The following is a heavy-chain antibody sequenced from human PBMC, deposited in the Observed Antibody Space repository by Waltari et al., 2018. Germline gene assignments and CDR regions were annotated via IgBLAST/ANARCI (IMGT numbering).Heavy chain of an antibody. D-gene: IGHD2-2*01. Sequence: EVQLVESGGGLVQPGGSLRLSCAASGFTVSSNYMSWVRQAPGKGLEWVLVIYSCGSTYYADSVKCRFTISRHNSKNTLDLQMNSLRAEDTAVYYCARDTHCSSTSCFNWYFDLWGRGTLVTVSS. CDR3: ARDTHCSSTSCFNWYFDL. V-gene: IGHV3-53*04. CDR2: IYSCGST. J-gene: IGHJ2*01. CDR1: GFTVSSNY.